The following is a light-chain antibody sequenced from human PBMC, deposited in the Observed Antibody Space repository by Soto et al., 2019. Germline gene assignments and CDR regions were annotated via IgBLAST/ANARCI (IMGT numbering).Light chain of an antibody. Sequence: EIVMTQSPATLSVSPGERATLSCRASQSVSTNLAWYQQKPCQAPRLLIYGASTRATGIPARFSGSGSGTEFTLTISRLQSEDFAVYYCQQYNNWPRTFGQGTKVELK. V-gene: IGKV3-15*01. CDR3: QQYNNWPRT. CDR2: GAS. J-gene: IGKJ1*01. CDR1: QSVSTN.